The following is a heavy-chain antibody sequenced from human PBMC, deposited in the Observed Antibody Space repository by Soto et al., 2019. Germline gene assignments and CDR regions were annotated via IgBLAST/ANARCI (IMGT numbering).Heavy chain of an antibody. D-gene: IGHD3-9*01. CDR1: GFTVSSYA. CDR2: VSGSGGST. J-gene: IGHJ4*02. CDR3: AKLPQYETLTGYLNYFDY. V-gene: IGHV3-23*01. Sequence: PGASLRLSCAASGFTVSSYAMSWVRQAPGKGLECVSSVSGSGGSTYYADSVKGRFTISRDNSKNTLYLQMNSLRAEDTAVYFCAKLPQYETLTGYLNYFDYWGPGILVTVFS.